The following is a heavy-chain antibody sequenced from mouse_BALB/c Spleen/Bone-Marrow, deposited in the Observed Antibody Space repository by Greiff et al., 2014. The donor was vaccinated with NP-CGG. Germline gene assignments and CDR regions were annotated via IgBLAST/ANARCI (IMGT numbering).Heavy chain of an antibody. V-gene: IGHV14-3*02. CDR3: ARYGNGLMAY. Sequence: VQLKQSGAELVKPGASVKLSCTASGFNIKDTYMHWVKQRPEQGLEWIGRIYPANGDTKYDPKFQGKATITADTSSNTAYLQLSSLTSEDTAVYYCARYGNGLMAYWGQGTPVTVSS. J-gene: IGHJ4*01. CDR1: GFNIKDTY. CDR2: IYPANGDT. D-gene: IGHD2-1*01.